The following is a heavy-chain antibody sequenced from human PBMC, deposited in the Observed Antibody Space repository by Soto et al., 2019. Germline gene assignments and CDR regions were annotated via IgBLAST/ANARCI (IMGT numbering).Heavy chain of an antibody. J-gene: IGHJ6*02. CDR1: GGTFSSYA. CDR2: IIPIFGTA. V-gene: IGHV1-69*13. D-gene: IGHD6-13*01. CDR3: ARGWSNYYYYGMDV. Sequence: ASVKVSCKASGGTFSSYAISWVRQAPGQGLEWMGGIIPIFGTANYAQKFQGRVTITADESTSTAYMELSSLRSEDTAVYYCARGWSNYYYYGMDVWGQGATVTVSS.